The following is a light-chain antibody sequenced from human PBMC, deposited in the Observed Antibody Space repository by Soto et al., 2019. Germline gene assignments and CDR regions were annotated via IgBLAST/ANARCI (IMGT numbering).Light chain of an antibody. V-gene: IGLV1-44*01. CDR2: SNS. CDR1: SSNIGSNT. J-gene: IGLJ2*01. CDR3: AAWDDSLNGVV. Sequence: QSVLTQPPSASGTPGQRVTISCSGSSSNIGSNTVNWYQQLPGTAPKPLTYSNSKRPSGVPDRFSGSKSGTSASLAISGLQSEDEADYYCAAWDDSLNGVVFGGGTKLTVL.